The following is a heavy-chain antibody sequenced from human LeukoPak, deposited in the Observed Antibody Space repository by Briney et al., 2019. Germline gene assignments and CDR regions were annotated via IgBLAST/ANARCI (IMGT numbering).Heavy chain of an antibody. CDR3: ATAGIAAAGTLDY. V-gene: IGHV1-24*01. CDR2: FDPEDGET. J-gene: IGHJ4*02. CDR1: GYTLTELS. Sequence: ASVKVSCKVSGYTLTELSMHWVRQAPGEGLEWMGGFDPEDGETIYAQKFQGRVTMTEDTSTDTAYMELSSLRSEDTAVYYCATAGIAAAGTLDYWGQGTLFTVSS. D-gene: IGHD6-13*01.